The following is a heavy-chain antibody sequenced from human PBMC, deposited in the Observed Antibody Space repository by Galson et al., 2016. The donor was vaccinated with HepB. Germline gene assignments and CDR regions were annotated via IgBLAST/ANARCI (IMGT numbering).Heavy chain of an antibody. J-gene: IGHJ6*02. V-gene: IGHV6-1*01. Sequence: CAISGDSVSSNHAAWNWVRQSPSRGLEWLGRTYYRSYWQNEYADSVKSRITINPDTSGNQVSLQVSSVTPEDTAVYYCARVVELGRGFHVWGQGTTVTVSS. D-gene: IGHD3-10*01. CDR1: GDSVSSNHAA. CDR2: TYYRSYWQN. CDR3: ARVVELGRGFHV.